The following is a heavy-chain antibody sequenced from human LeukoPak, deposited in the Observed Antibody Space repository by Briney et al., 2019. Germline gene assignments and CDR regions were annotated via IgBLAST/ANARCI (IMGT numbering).Heavy chain of an antibody. CDR1: GYTFTGYY. Sequence: ASVTVSCKASGYTFTGYYIHWVRQAPGQGLEWVGRINPNSGGTNYAQKFQGRVTMTRDTSISTSYMELSRLRSDDTAVYYCARGLYELGLDYWGQGTLVTVSS. CDR2: INPNSGGT. J-gene: IGHJ4*02. V-gene: IGHV1-2*06. D-gene: IGHD3-3*01. CDR3: ARGLYELGLDY.